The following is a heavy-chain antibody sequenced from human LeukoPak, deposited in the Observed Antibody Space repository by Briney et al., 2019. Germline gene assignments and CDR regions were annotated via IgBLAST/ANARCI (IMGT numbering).Heavy chain of an antibody. CDR3: TWMATIFTVDY. CDR1: GLTFSDAW. CDR2: IRNDRRT. J-gene: IGHJ4*02. Sequence: GGSLRLSCVLSGLTFSDAWISWVRQAPGKGLEWVGGIRNDRRTNYAASVQGRFSISRDNSKSTFYLQMNSLRTEDTGMYFCTWMATIFTVDYWGQGTLVTVSS. D-gene: IGHD5-12*01. V-gene: IGHV3-15*01.